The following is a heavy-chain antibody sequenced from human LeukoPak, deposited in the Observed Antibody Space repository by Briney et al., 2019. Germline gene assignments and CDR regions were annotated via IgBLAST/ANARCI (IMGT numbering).Heavy chain of an antibody. J-gene: IGHJ4*02. CDR2: FDPEDGET. CDR3: ATTIVIMNAIDF. Sequence: EASVKVSCKASGYTFTSYGISWVRQAPGQGLEWMGGFDPEDGETIYAQKFQGRVTMTEDTSTDTAYMELSSLRSEDTAVYYCATTIVIMNAIDFWGQGTLVTVSS. CDR1: GYTFTSYG. V-gene: IGHV1-24*01. D-gene: IGHD3-22*01.